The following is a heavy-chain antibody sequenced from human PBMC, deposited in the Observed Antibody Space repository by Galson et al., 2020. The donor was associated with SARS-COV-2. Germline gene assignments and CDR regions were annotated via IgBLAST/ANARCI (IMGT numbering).Heavy chain of an antibody. CDR1: GFTFSSFT. J-gene: IGHJ4*02. CDR3: ARDGQSSRGWAFDY. D-gene: IGHD6-19*01. CDR2: IFFDGSEK. Sequence: GESLKISCAASGFTFSSFTMNWVRQAPGKGLEWVAQIFFDGSEKYYGDSVRGRFTISRDSSKNTVYLQMNNLRVDDTAVYYCARDGQSSRGWAFDYWGQGTLLTVSS. V-gene: IGHV3-33*08.